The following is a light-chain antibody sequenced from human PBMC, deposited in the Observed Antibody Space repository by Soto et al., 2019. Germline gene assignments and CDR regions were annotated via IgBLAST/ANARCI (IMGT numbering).Light chain of an antibody. CDR2: KAS. V-gene: IGKV1-5*03. CDR3: QHYNSYSEA. CDR1: QSISSW. J-gene: IGKJ1*01. Sequence: DIQMTLSPSTLSASVVDRVTITCRASQSISSWLAWYQQKPGKAPKLLIYKASTLKSGVPSRFSGSGSGTEFTLTISSLQPDDFATYYCQHYNSYSEAFGQGTKVDIK.